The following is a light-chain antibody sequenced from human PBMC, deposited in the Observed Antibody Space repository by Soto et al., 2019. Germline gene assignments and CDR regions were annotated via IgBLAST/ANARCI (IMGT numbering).Light chain of an antibody. V-gene: IGLV2-8*01. J-gene: IGLJ1*01. CDR3: MSYAGGNRFV. CDR1: INDVGGYNY. Sequence: QSVLTQPPSASGSPGQSVTISCAGTINDVGGYNYVSWYQQHPGKVPQLMIYQVTKRPSGVPDRFSASKSDTTASLTISGLQAEDEGDYYCMSYAGGNRFVFGTGTKAHRP. CDR2: QVT.